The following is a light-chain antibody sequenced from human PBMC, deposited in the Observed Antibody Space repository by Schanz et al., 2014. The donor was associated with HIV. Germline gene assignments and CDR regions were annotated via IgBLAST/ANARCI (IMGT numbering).Light chain of an antibody. CDR1: QSVSSSY. CDR2: AAS. V-gene: IGKV3-15*01. J-gene: IGKJ2*01. Sequence: PGERATLSCRASQSVSSSYLAWYQQKPGQAPRLLIYAASTRATGVPARFSGSGSGRDFTLSISGLQSEDFAVYYCQQYDNWPPFTFGQGTKLEIK. CDR3: QQYDNWPPFT.